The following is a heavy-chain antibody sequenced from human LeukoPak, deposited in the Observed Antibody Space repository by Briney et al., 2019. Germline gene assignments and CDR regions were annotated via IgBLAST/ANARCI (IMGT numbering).Heavy chain of an antibody. D-gene: IGHD3-3*01. Sequence: ASVKVSCKASGRTFSSNAISWVRQAPGQGLEWMGGIIPIFGTANYAQKFQGRVTITADESTSTAYMELSSLRSEDTAVYYCARGGRIYYFDYWGQGTLVTVSS. J-gene: IGHJ4*02. CDR2: IIPIFGTA. CDR1: GRTFSSNA. CDR3: ARGGRIYYFDY. V-gene: IGHV1-69*13.